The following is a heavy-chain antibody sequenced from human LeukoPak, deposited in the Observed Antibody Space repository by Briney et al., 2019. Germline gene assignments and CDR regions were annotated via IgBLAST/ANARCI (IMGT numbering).Heavy chain of an antibody. V-gene: IGHV3-30*18. CDR1: GFSFSSYG. CDR2: ISEDGTKK. CDR3: AKDRETTSSGTFGN. J-gene: IGHJ4*02. D-gene: IGHD6-13*01. Sequence: PGRSLRLSCAASGFSFSSYGMHCVRQAPGKGLEWVAVISEDGTKKNYAESVKGRFTISRDNSNNTLYLQMNSLRAEDTAVYYCAKDRETTSSGTFGNWGQGTLVTVSS.